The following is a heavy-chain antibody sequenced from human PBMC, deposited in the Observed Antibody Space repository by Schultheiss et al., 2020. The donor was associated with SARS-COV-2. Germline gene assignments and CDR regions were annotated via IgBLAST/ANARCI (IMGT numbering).Heavy chain of an antibody. CDR2: ISSSSSYI. Sequence: GGSLRLSCAASGFTFSSYSMNWVRQAPGKGLEWVSSISSSSSYIYYADSVKGRFAISKDNSKNTLSLQMDSLRVEDTAIYFCAKEGYSSGRAGAFDVWGHGTVVTVSS. J-gene: IGHJ3*01. CDR3: AKEGYSSGRAGAFDV. V-gene: IGHV3-21*06. D-gene: IGHD5-18*01. CDR1: GFTFSSYS.